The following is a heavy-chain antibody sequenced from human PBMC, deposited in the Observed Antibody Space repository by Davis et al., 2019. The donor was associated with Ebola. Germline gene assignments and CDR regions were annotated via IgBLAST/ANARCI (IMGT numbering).Heavy chain of an antibody. Sequence: SDTLSLTFAAYGGSFSGYYWSWIRQPPGKGLEWIGEINPSGSTNYNPSLKSRVTISVDTSKNQFSLKLSSVTAADTAVYYCARGPIAARPSAYGWFEPWGQGTLVTVSS. CDR3: ARGPIAARPSAYGWFEP. CDR1: GGSFSGYY. V-gene: IGHV4-34*01. CDR2: INPSGST. J-gene: IGHJ5*02. D-gene: IGHD6-6*01.